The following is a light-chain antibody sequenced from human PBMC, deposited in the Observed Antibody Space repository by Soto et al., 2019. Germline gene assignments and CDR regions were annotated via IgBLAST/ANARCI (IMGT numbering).Light chain of an antibody. Sequence: QAVVTQEPSLTVSPGGTVTLTCASSTGAVTRGYYPNWFQQKPGQAPRALIYSTSNRYSWTPARFSGSLLGGKAALTLSGVQPEDEADYYCLLYYGGQLGVFGGGTKLTVL. CDR3: LLYYGGQLGV. J-gene: IGLJ2*01. CDR1: TGAVTRGYY. V-gene: IGLV7-43*01. CDR2: STS.